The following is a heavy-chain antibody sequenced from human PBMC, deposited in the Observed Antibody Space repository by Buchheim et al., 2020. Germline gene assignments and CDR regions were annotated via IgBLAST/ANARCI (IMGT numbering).Heavy chain of an antibody. CDR1: GGSISSGSYY. CDR2: IYTSGST. D-gene: IGHD6-13*01. V-gene: IGHV4-61*02. J-gene: IGHJ6*02. Sequence: QVQLQESGPGLVKPSQTLSLTCTVSGGSISSGSYYWSWIRQPAGKGLEWIGRIYTSGSTNYNPSLKSRVTISVDTSKNQFSLRLSSVTAADTAVYYCARADCLSSTYCYYGVDVWGQGTT. CDR3: ARADCLSSTYCYYGVDV.